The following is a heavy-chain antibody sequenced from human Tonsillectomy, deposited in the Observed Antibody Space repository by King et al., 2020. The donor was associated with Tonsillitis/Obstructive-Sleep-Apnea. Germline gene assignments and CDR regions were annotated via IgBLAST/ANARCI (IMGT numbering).Heavy chain of an antibody. D-gene: IGHD4-17*01. J-gene: IGHJ3*02. CDR1: GYRFTSYW. CDR3: ARLSPDYDDAFDI. CDR2: IYPGDSDT. V-gene: IGHV5-51*01. Sequence: QLVQSGPEVKKPGESLKISCKGSGYRFTSYWIGWVRQMSGKGLEWMGIIYPGDSDTRYSPSFQGQVTISADKSISTAYLQWSSLKASDTAMFFCARLSPDYDDAFDIWGQGTMVTVSS.